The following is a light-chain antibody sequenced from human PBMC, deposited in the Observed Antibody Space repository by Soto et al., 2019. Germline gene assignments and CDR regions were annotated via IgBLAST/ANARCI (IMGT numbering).Light chain of an antibody. V-gene: IGKV1-5*03. Sequence: DIQMTQSPSTLSASVGDRVTITCRASQSISSWLAWYQQKPGKAPKLLIYKASSLESGVPSRFRVSGSGTEFTLTISSLQPDDFATYYCQHYNSSPWTFGQGTKVEIK. CDR3: QHYNSSPWT. J-gene: IGKJ1*01. CDR2: KAS. CDR1: QSISSW.